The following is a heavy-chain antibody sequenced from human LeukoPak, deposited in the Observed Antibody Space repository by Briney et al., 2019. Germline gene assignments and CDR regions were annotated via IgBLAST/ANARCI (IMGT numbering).Heavy chain of an antibody. CDR2: ISYDGSNK. D-gene: IGHD5-24*01. CDR3: ARARVEMATSLDY. Sequence: PGRSLRLSCAASGFTFSSYAMHWVRQAPGKGLEWVAVISYDGSNKYYADSVKGRFTISRDNSKTTMYLQMNSLRAEDTAVYYCARARVEMATSLDYWGQGTLVTVSS. V-gene: IGHV3-30-3*01. CDR1: GFTFSSYA. J-gene: IGHJ4*02.